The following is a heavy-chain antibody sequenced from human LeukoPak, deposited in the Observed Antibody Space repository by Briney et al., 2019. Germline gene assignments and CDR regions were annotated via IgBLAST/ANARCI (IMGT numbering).Heavy chain of an antibody. CDR1: GGTFSSYA. CDR3: ARREGITGTTKWFDP. V-gene: IGHV1-69*13. CDR2: IIPIFGTA. Sequence: SVKVSCKASGGTFSSYAISWVRQAPGQGLEWMGGIIPIFGTANYAQKFQGRVTITADESTSTAYMELSSLRSEDTAVYYCARREGITGTTKWFDPWGQGTLVTVSS. J-gene: IGHJ5*02. D-gene: IGHD1-7*01.